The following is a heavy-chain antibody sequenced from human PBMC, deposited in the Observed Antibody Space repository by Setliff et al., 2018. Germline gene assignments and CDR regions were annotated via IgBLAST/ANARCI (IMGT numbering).Heavy chain of an antibody. D-gene: IGHD3-22*01. V-gene: IGHV1-58*01. J-gene: IGHJ2*01. CDR1: GFTFTSSA. Sequence: GASVKVSCKASGFTFTSSAVQWVRQARGQRLEWIGWIVVGSGNTNYAQKFQERVTITRDMSTSTAYMELSSLRSEDTAVYYCARGAIYDSSGYYYAWYFDLWGRGTLVTVSS. CDR3: ARGAIYDSSGYYYAWYFDL. CDR2: IVVGSGNT.